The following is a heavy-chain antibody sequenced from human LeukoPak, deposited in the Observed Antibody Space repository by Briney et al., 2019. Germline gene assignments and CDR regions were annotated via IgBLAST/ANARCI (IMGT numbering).Heavy chain of an antibody. J-gene: IGHJ4*02. CDR2: ISYDGSNK. Sequence: GGSLRLSCAASGFTFSSYAMHWVRQAPGKGLEWVAVISYDGSNKYYADSVKGRFTISRDNSKNTLYLQINSLRAEDTAVYYCARSAPGYSYGYDSPAPFDYWGQGTLVTVSS. CDR1: GFTFSSYA. V-gene: IGHV3-30-3*01. CDR3: ARSAPGYSYGYDSPAPFDY. D-gene: IGHD5-18*01.